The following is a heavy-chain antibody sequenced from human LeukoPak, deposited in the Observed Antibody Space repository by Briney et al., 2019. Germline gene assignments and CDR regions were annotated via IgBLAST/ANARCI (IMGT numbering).Heavy chain of an antibody. V-gene: IGHV1-69*04. CDR3: AREGYCSSTSCYTYYYGMDV. J-gene: IGHJ6*02. D-gene: IGHD2-2*02. CDR2: IIPILGIA. Sequence: SVKVSCKASEGTFSSYTISWVRQAPGQGLEWMGRIIPILGIANYAQKFQGRVTITADKSTSTAYMELSSLRSEDTAVYYCAREGYCSSTSCYTYYYGMDVWGQGTTVTVSS. CDR1: EGTFSSYT.